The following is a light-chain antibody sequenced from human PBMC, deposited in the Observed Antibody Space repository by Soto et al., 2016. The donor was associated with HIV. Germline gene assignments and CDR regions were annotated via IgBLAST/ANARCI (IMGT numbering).Light chain of an antibody. J-gene: IGLJ3*02. CDR3: QVWENNSDPSAV. V-gene: IGLV3-21*01. Sequence: SYVLTQPPSVSVAPGETARITCGGNTIATKSVYWYQQKPGQAPVLVIYDDSDRPSGIPERFSGSNSGNTATLTISRAEAGDEADYFCQVWENNSDPSAVFGGGTKLTVL. CDR2: DDS. CDR1: TIATKS.